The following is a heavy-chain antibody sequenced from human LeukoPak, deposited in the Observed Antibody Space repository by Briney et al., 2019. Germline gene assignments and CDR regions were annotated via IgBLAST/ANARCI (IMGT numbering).Heavy chain of an antibody. D-gene: IGHD5-18*01. CDR1: GYTFTSYG. J-gene: IGHJ4*02. V-gene: IGHV1-69*05. Sequence: SVKVSCKASGYTFTSYGISWVRQAPGQGLEWMGGIIPIFGTANYAQKFQGRVTITTDESTSTAYMELSRLRSDDTAVYYCARLLTAMATGVDYWGQGTLVTVSS. CDR2: IIPIFGTA. CDR3: ARLLTAMATGVDY.